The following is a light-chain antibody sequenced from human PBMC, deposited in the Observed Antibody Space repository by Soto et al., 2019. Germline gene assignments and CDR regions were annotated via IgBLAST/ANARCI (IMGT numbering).Light chain of an antibody. CDR3: QQYNNWPPIT. J-gene: IGKJ5*01. V-gene: IGKV3-15*01. CDR1: QSVSGN. Sequence: EIVLAQSPGTLSLSPGERAALSCRASQSVSGNFLAWYQQKPGQAPRLLLYGASTRATGIPARFSGSGSGTEFTLTISSLQSEDFAIYYCQQYNNWPPITFGQGTRLEIK. CDR2: GAS.